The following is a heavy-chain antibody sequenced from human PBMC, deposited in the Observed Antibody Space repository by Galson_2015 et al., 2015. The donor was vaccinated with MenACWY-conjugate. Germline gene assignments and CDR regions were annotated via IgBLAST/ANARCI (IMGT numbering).Heavy chain of an antibody. CDR3: AKVAYYDSSGSADY. Sequence: SLRLSCAASGFTFSSYAMHWVRQAPGKGLEWVAVISYDGSNKYYADSVKGRFTISRDNSKNTLYLQMNSPRAEDTAVYYCAKVAYYDSSGSADYWGQGTLVTVSS. CDR1: GFTFSSYA. V-gene: IGHV3-30*04. CDR2: ISYDGSNK. D-gene: IGHD3-22*01. J-gene: IGHJ4*02.